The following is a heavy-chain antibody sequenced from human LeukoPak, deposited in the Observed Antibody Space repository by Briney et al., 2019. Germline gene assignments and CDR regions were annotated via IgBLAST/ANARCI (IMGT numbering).Heavy chain of an antibody. CDR1: GFTFSSYS. CDR2: IWNDGSNK. Sequence: GGSLRLSCAASGFTFSSYSMHWVRQTPGKGLEWVALIWNDGSNKYYADSVKGRFTISRDNSKNTLYLQMNSLKVEDTALYCCARDRGYSYGHPLDYWGQGTLVTVSS. J-gene: IGHJ4*02. V-gene: IGHV3-33*08. D-gene: IGHD5-18*01. CDR3: ARDRGYSYGHPLDY.